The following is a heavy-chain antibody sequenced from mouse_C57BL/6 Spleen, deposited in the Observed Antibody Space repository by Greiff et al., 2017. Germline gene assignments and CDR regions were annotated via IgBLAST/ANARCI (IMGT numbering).Heavy chain of an antibody. J-gene: IGHJ4*01. Sequence: VQLQQPGAELVKPGASVKLSCKASGYTFTSYWMHWVKQRPGQGLEWIGMIHPNSGSTNYNEKFKSKATLTVDKSASTAYMQLSSLTSEDSAVYYCARGGLRRVYAMDYWGQGTSVTVSS. CDR1: GYTFTSYW. CDR3: ARGGLRRVYAMDY. V-gene: IGHV1-64*01. D-gene: IGHD2-4*01. CDR2: IHPNSGST.